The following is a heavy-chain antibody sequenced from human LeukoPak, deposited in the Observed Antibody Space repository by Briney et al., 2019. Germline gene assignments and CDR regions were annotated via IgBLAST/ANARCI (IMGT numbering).Heavy chain of an antibody. D-gene: IGHD3-22*01. J-gene: IGHJ4*02. CDR1: GFTFSSYW. CDR3: SRSAYHDGSGNYYDY. V-gene: IGHV3-74*01. Sequence: GGSLRLSCAASGFTFSSYWMHWVHQAPGKGLVWVSRISDGGSTTTYADSVKGRFTISRDNAKNTLYLQMNGLRAEDTAVYYCSRSAYHDGSGNYYDYWGQGTLVTVSS. CDR2: ISDGGSTT.